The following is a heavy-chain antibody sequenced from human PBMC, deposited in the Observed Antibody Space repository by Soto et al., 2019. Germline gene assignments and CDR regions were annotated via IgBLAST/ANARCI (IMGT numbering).Heavy chain of an antibody. CDR1: GGSISNYY. V-gene: IGHV4-59*01. CDR3: ARDHPHSYGVYYFDY. J-gene: IGHJ4*02. D-gene: IGHD5-18*01. Sequence: PSETLSLTCTVSGGSISNYYWNWIRQSPGKGLEWIGYIYSSGSTHYNPSLQNRVTISIGTSKNQVSLKVNSVTAADTAVYYCARDHPHSYGVYYFDYWGQGTPVTV. CDR2: IYSSGST.